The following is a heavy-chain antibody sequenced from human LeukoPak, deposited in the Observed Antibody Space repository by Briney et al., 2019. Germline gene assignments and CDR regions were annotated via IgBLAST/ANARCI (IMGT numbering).Heavy chain of an antibody. CDR3: ARHADIVVVPAANGGWFDP. J-gene: IGHJ5*02. Sequence: SETLSLTCTVSGGSISSSSYYWGWIRQPPGKGLEWIGSIYYSGSTYYNPSLKSRVTISVDTSKNQLSLKLSSVTAADTAVYYCARHADIVVVPAANGGWFDPWGQGTLVTVSS. CDR1: GGSISSSSYY. V-gene: IGHV4-39*01. CDR2: IYYSGST. D-gene: IGHD2-2*01.